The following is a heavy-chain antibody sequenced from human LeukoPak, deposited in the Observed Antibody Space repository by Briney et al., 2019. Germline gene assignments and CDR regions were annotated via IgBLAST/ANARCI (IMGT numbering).Heavy chain of an antibody. Sequence: GGSLRLSCAASGFTFSSYAMSWVRQAPGKGLEWVSAVSGSGGSTYYADSVEGRFTISRDNSKNTLYLQMNSLRAEDTAVYYCAKDPRIKQQLYSNWFDPWGQGTLVTVSS. CDR3: AKDPRIKQQLYSNWFDP. V-gene: IGHV3-23*01. CDR2: VSGSGGST. D-gene: IGHD6-13*01. J-gene: IGHJ5*02. CDR1: GFTFSSYA.